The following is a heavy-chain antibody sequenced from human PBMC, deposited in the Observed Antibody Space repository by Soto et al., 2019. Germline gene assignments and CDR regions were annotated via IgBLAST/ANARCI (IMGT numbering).Heavy chain of an antibody. Sequence: QLHLQESGPGLVKPSETLSLTCSVSGGSVTSSTYYWGWIRQPPGKGLEWIGNIYYSGSTYFNPALKSRVAISVDTSKNQFSLRLSSLTATGTAVYYCARLSAITKGRCFDPWGQGTLVTVSS. J-gene: IGHJ5*02. D-gene: IGHD1-20*01. CDR1: GGSVTSSTYY. CDR3: ARLSAITKGRCFDP. V-gene: IGHV4-39*01. CDR2: IYYSGST.